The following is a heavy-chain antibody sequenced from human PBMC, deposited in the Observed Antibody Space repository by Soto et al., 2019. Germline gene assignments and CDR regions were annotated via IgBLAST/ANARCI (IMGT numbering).Heavy chain of an antibody. D-gene: IGHD6-13*01. CDR2: IYWDDYK. CDR3: AHTVAAVSDYYFYGLDV. CDR1: GFSLSTRGLG. J-gene: IGHJ6*02. Sequence: QITLEESGPTLVKPAQTLTLTCTFSGFSLSTRGLGVGWIRQPPGKALEWLALIYWDDYKRYSPSLKSRLTISKDTSKNQVVLTMTNMYPVDTATYYWAHTVAAVSDYYFYGLDVWGQGTTVTVSS. V-gene: IGHV2-5*02.